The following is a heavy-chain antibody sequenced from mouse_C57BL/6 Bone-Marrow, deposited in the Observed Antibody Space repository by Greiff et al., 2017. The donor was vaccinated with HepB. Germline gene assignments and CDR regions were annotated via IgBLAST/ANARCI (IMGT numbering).Heavy chain of an antibody. CDR3: ARSGGPRSTLDYYAMDY. CDR2: INPGSGGT. J-gene: IGHJ4*01. Sequence: QVQLKESGAELVRPGTSVKVSCKASGYAFTNYLIEWVKQRPGQGLEWIGVINPGSGGTNYNEKFKGKATLTADKSSSTAYMQLSSLTSEDSAVYFCARSGGPRSTLDYYAMDYWGQGTSVTVSS. CDR1: GYAFTNYL. D-gene: IGHD1-1*01. V-gene: IGHV1-54*01.